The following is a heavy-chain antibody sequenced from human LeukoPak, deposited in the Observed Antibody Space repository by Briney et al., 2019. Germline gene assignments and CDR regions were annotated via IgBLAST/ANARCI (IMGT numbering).Heavy chain of an antibody. J-gene: IGHJ1*01. D-gene: IGHD3-22*01. Sequence: GASVKVSCKASGYTFTGYYMHWVRQAPGQGLEWMGWINPNSGGTNYAQKFQGWVNMTRDTSISTAYMELNGLRSDYTAVYYCARGPGTRIVVSNEYFHHWGQGTLVTVSS. V-gene: IGHV1-2*04. CDR2: INPNSGGT. CDR1: GYTFTGYY. CDR3: ARGPGTRIVVSNEYFHH.